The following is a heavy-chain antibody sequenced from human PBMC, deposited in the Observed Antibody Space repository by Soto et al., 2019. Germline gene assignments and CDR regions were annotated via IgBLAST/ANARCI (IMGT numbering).Heavy chain of an antibody. CDR1: GYTFTSYY. V-gene: IGHV1-46*01. D-gene: IGHD2-15*01. CDR3: ARDKDFACSGGSCYEFDY. J-gene: IGHJ4*02. CDR2: INPSGGST. Sequence: GASVKVSCKASGYTFTSYYMHWVRQAPGQGLEWMGIINPSGGSTSYAQKFQGRVTMTRDTSTSTVYMELSSLRSEDTAVYYCARDKDFACSGGSCYEFDYWGQGPLVTVSS.